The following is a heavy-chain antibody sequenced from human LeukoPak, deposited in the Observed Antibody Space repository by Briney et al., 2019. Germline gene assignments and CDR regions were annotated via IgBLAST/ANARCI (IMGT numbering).Heavy chain of an antibody. CDR1: GYTFTGYY. CDR2: INPNSGGT. D-gene: IGHD3-22*01. V-gene: IGHV1-2*02. CDR3: AREENSSGYPGYFDY. Sequence: ASVKVSCKASGYTFTGYYMHWVRQAPGQGLEWMGWINPNSGGTNYAQKFQGRVTMTRDTSISTAYMELSRLRSDDTAVYYCAREENSSGYPGYFDYWGQGTLVTVSS. J-gene: IGHJ4*02.